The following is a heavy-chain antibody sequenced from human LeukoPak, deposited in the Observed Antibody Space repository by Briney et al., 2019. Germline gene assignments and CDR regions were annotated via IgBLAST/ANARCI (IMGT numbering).Heavy chain of an antibody. CDR3: AREICRYCSSTSTS. Sequence: SETLSLTCAVYGESFSGYYWSWIRQPPGKGLEWIGEINHSGSTNYNPSLKSRVTISVDTSKNQFSLKLSSVTAADTAVYYCAREICRYCSSTSTSWGQGTLVTVSS. J-gene: IGHJ5*02. V-gene: IGHV4-34*01. CDR1: GESFSGYY. CDR2: INHSGST. D-gene: IGHD2-2*01.